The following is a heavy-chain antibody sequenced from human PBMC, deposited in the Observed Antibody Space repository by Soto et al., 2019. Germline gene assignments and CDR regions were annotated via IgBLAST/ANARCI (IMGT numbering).Heavy chain of an antibody. D-gene: IGHD3-10*01. CDR3: AGGCFGEFVDYFDS. CDR1: GYTFTSYG. V-gene: IGHV1-18*01. J-gene: IGHJ4*02. Sequence: QVQLVQSGAEVKKPGASVKVSCKASGYTFTSYGISWVRQAPGQGLEWMGWISAYNGNTNYAQKLQGRVTMTTDTSQTKTDMERGSLRSVDTAVYYRAGGCFGEFVDYFDSWGQGTLVTVSS. CDR2: ISAYNGNT.